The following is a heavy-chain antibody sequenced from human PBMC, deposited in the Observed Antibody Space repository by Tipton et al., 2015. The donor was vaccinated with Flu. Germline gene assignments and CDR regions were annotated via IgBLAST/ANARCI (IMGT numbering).Heavy chain of an antibody. D-gene: IGHD5-18*01. Sequence: MQLVQSGAEVKKPGESLKISCKGSGYSFTSYWIGWVRQMPGKGLEWMGIIYPGDSDTRYSPSFQGQVTISADKSISTAYLQWSSLKASDTAMYYCARQRPVTPLLNYYYGMDVWGQGTTVTVSS. CDR1: GYSFTSYW. CDR3: ARQRPVTPLLNYYYGMDV. J-gene: IGHJ6*02. V-gene: IGHV5-51*01. CDR2: IYPGDSDT.